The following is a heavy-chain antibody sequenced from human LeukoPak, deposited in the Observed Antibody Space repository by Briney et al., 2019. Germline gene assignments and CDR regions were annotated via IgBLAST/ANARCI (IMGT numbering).Heavy chain of an antibody. V-gene: IGHV4-59*08. Sequence: TSETLSLTCTVAGGSISSYFWSWIRQPPGEGMEWIGYIYYSGSTNYNPSLKSRVTISVDTSKNQFSLKLSSVTAADTAVYYCARQYPYCSGGSCYSSDFDYWGQGTLVAVSS. J-gene: IGHJ4*02. CDR3: ARQYPYCSGGSCYSSDFDY. CDR1: GGSISSYF. CDR2: IYYSGST. D-gene: IGHD2-15*01.